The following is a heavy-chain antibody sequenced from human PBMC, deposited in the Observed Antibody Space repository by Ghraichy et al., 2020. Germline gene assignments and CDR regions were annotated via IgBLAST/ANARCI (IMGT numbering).Heavy chain of an antibody. CDR1: GFTFTSYA. CDR3: APFNSNGYTAFDY. J-gene: IGHJ4*02. V-gene: IGHV3-23*01. Sequence: GGSLRLSCAASGFTFTSYAMSWVRQAPGKGLEWVSVISGSGGTTYYADSVKGRFTISRDNFKNTLYLQMNGLRAEDTAVYYCAPFNSNGYTAFDYWGQGTLVTVSS. D-gene: IGHD3-16*01. CDR2: ISGSGGTT.